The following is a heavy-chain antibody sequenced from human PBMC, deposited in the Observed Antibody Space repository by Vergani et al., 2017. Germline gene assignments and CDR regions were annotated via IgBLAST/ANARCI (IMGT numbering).Heavy chain of an antibody. V-gene: IGHV3-49*04. Sequence: EVQLVESGGGLVQPGRSLRLSCTASGFTFGDYAMSWVRQAPGKGLEWVGFIRSKAYGGTTEYDASVKGRFTISRDDSKSIAYLQMNSPKTEDTAVYYCTRVLTSYYDYVWGSYRFDYWGQGTLVTVSS. D-gene: IGHD3-16*02. CDR2: IRSKAYGGTT. CDR3: TRVLTSYYDYVWGSYRFDY. J-gene: IGHJ4*02. CDR1: GFTFGDYA.